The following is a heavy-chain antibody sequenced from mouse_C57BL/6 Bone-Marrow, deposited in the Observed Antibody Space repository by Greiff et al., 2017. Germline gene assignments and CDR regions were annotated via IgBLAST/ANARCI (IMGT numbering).Heavy chain of an antibody. CDR1: GYTFTDHT. V-gene: IGHV1-78*01. CDR2: IYPRDGST. CDR3: ARRGFLLAFPY. J-gene: IGHJ2*01. Sequence: VQLQQSDAELVKPGASVKISCKVSGYTFTDHTIHWMQQRPEQGLEWIGYIYPRDGSTKYNDKFKGTATLTADKSSSTYYKQLNRMTSEDSAVYFCARRGFLLAFPYWGKGTTLTVSS.